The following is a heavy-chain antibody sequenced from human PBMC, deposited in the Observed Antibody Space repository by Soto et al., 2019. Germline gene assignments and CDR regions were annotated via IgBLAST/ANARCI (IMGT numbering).Heavy chain of an antibody. Sequence: EVQLVESGGGLVKPGGSLRLSCAASGFTFSSYSMNWVRQAPGKGLEWVSSISSSSSYIYYADSVKGRFTISRDNAKNSLYLQMNSLRAEDTAVYYCARGPQYCSGGSCYPQFDYWGQGTLVTVSS. V-gene: IGHV3-21*01. CDR3: ARGPQYCSGGSCYPQFDY. CDR1: GFTFSSYS. D-gene: IGHD2-15*01. CDR2: ISSSSSYI. J-gene: IGHJ4*02.